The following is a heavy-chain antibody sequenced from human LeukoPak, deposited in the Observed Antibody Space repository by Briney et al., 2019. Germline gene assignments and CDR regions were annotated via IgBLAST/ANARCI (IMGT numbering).Heavy chain of an antibody. CDR3: ARRGVGAAGYFDN. CDR2: INYSGNT. CDR1: GGSISSSSYY. V-gene: IGHV4-39*01. Sequence: SETLSLTCIVSGGSISSSSYYWSWIRRPPGKGLEWIGSINYSGNTYYNPSLKSRVIMSVDTSKNQFSLKLSSVTAADTAVYYCARRGVGAAGYFDNWGQGTLVTVSS. D-gene: IGHD1-26*01. J-gene: IGHJ4*02.